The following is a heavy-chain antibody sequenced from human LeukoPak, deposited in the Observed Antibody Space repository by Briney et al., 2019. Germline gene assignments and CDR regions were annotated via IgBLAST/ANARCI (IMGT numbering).Heavy chain of an antibody. D-gene: IGHD5-24*01. CDR2: IIPIFGTA. CDR3: ARDRSRDGYNFPFDY. CDR1: GGTFSSYA. J-gene: IGHJ4*02. V-gene: IGHV1-69*13. Sequence: ASVNVSCKASGGTFSSYAISWVRQAPGQGLEWMGGIIPIFGTANYAQKFQGRVTITADESTSTAYMELSSLRSEDTAVYYCARDRSRDGYNFPFDYWGQGTLVTVSS.